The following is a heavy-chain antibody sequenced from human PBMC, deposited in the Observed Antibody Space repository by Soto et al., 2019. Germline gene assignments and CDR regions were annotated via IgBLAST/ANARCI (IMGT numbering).Heavy chain of an antibody. CDR2: IWYDGSNK. Sequence: GGSLRLSCAASGFTFSSYGMHWVRQAPGKGLEWVAVIWYDGSNKYYADSVKGRFTISRDNSKNTLYLQMNSLRAEDTAVYYCARDLDPAARGRNYYYGMDVWGQGTTVTVSS. CDR3: ARDLDPAARGRNYYYGMDV. CDR1: GFTFSSYG. J-gene: IGHJ6*02. D-gene: IGHD2-2*01. V-gene: IGHV3-33*01.